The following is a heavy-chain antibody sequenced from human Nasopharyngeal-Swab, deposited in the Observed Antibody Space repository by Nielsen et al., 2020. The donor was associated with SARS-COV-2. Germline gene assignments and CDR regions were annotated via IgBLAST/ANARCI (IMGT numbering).Heavy chain of an antibody. CDR3: ARSRRGWYGDYHYFDY. D-gene: IGHD4-17*01. CDR2: IYYSGST. J-gene: IGHJ4*02. V-gene: IGHV4-59*13. CDR1: GGSISTYY. Sequence: SETLSLTCTVSGGSISTYYWSWIRQPPGKGLEWIGYIYYSGSTNYNPSLKSRVTISVDTSKNQLSLKLSSVTAADTAVYYCARSRRGWYGDYHYFDYWGQGTLVTVSS.